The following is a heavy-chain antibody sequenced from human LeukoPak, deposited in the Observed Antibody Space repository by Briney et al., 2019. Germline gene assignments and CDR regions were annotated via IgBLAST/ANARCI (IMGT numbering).Heavy chain of an antibody. Sequence: SETLSLTCTVSGGSISSGDYYWSWIRQPPGRGLEWIGYTYYSGSTYYNPSLKSRVTISVDTSKNQFSLKLSSVTTADTAVYYCARGLLDYYDSSGYYYPYWGQGTLVTVSS. CDR1: GGSISSGDYY. V-gene: IGHV4-30-4*08. D-gene: IGHD3-22*01. J-gene: IGHJ4*02. CDR3: ARGLLDYYDSSGYYYPY. CDR2: TYYSGST.